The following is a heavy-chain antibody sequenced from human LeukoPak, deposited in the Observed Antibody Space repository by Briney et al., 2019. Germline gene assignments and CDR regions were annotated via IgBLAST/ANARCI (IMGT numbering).Heavy chain of an antibody. Sequence: GGSLRLSCAASGFTFSSYSINWVRQAPGKGLEWVSSISSSSSYIYYADSVKGRFTISRDNAKNSLYLQMNSLRAEDTAVHYCARKDDSSGYYYTPPDYWGQGTLVTVSS. D-gene: IGHD3-22*01. V-gene: IGHV3-21*01. J-gene: IGHJ4*02. CDR1: GFTFSSYS. CDR3: ARKDDSSGYYYTPPDY. CDR2: ISSSSSYI.